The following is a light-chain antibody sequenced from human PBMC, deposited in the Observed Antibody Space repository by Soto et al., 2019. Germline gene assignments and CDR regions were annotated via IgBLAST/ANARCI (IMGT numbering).Light chain of an antibody. Sequence: EIVLTQSPGTLSLSPGERATLSCRASQSVTSSHLAWYQQKPGQAPRLLIYGASGRATGIPDRFSGSGSGTDFTLTISRLEPEDCAVYYCQQYDTSPLTFGGGTKVEIK. CDR3: QQYDTSPLT. CDR1: QSVTSSH. J-gene: IGKJ4*01. CDR2: GAS. V-gene: IGKV3-20*01.